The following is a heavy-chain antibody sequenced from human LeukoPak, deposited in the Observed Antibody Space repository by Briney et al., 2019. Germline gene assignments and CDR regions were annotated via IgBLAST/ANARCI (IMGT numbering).Heavy chain of an antibody. CDR1: GGSMDSRSYY. J-gene: IGHJ2*01. V-gene: IGHV4-39*01. D-gene: IGHD2-15*01. CDR3: ARHRGGNSNWYFDL. Sequence: ASETLSLTCTVSGGSMDSRSYYWGWICQSPRKGLEWIGIIYYSGSTYYNPSLKSRGTIFVDTSKNQFSLKLNSVTAADTAVYYCARHRGGNSNWYFDLWGRGTLVTVSS. CDR2: IYYSGST.